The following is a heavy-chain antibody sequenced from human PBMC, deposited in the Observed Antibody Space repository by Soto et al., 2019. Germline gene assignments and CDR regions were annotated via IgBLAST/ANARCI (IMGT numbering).Heavy chain of an antibody. Sequence: QVQLMESGGGVVQPGRSLRLSCEASGFTFSRSGMHWVRQAPGKGLEWVVVISYDGSNKYYTDSVKGRFTISRDNSKNTLYLQMSSLRAEDTAVYYCAKDLHRPGMNDYYGMDVWGQGTTVTVSS. CDR3: AKDLHRPGMNDYYGMDV. V-gene: IGHV3-30*18. J-gene: IGHJ6*02. CDR1: GFTFSRSG. CDR2: ISYDGSNK. D-gene: IGHD6-13*01.